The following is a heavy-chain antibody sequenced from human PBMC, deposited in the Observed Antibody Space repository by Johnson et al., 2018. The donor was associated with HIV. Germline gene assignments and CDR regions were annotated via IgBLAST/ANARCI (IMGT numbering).Heavy chain of an antibody. CDR3: ARKGLARGALES. Sequence: VQLVESGGGLIQPGESLRLSCAASGFTVSTYHMSWVRKAPGKGLEWVSVIYSGGSTYYASSVKGRFTISRDNSKNTLYLQMNSLRAEDTAVYYCARKGLARGALESWGQGTKVTVSS. J-gene: IGHJ3*02. V-gene: IGHV3-66*03. CDR1: GFTVSTYH. CDR2: IYSGGST.